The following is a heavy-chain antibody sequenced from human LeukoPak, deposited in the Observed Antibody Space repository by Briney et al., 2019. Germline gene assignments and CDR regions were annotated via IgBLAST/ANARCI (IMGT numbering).Heavy chain of an antibody. V-gene: IGHV3-7*01. CDR2: MKHDGSEK. CDR3: ARYGSSSGYFNYYMDV. CDR1: GFTFSSYW. J-gene: IGHJ6*03. Sequence: GGSLRLSCAASGFTFSSYWMSWARQAPGKGLEWVANMKHDGSEKYYVDSVKGRLSISRDNAKNSLSLQMNSLRVEDTAVYCCARYGSSSGYFNYYMDVWGQGTTVTVSS. D-gene: IGHD6-6*01.